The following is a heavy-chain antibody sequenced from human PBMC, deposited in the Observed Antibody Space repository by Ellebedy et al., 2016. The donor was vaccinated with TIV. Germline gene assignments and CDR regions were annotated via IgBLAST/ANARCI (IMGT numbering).Heavy chain of an antibody. D-gene: IGHD3/OR15-3a*01. CDR2: FSANGGTT. V-gene: IGHV3-23*01. Sequence: GESLKISCAASGFTFRTYWLNWVRQAPGKGLEWVSIFSANGGTTYYADSVKGRFTISRDNSKNTLFLQMSSLRAEDTAVYFWAGRSTDFAFDAWGQGTLVTVSS. J-gene: IGHJ5*02. CDR3: AGRSTDFAFDA. CDR1: GFTFRTYW.